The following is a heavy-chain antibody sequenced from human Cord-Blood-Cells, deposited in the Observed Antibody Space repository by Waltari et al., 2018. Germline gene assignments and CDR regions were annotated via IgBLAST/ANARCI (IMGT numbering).Heavy chain of an antibody. J-gene: IGHJ4*02. CDR1: GGSFSGYY. CDR3: ARLGIAARRGNFDY. CDR2: INHSGST. D-gene: IGHD6-6*01. V-gene: IGHV4-34*01. Sequence: QVQLQQWGAGLLKPSETLSLPCAVYGGSFSGYYWSWTRQPPGKGLEWIGEINHSGSTNYNPSLKSRVTISVDTSKNQFSLKLSSVTAADTAVYYCARLGIAARRGNFDYWGQGTLVTVSS.